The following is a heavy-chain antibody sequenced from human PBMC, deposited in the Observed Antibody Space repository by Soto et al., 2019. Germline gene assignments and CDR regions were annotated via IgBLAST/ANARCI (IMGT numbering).Heavy chain of an antibody. J-gene: IGHJ4*02. CDR3: AGASRSGFTGYALDY. V-gene: IGHV3-7*01. CDR2: INQDGDEK. Sequence: GGSLRLSCAAPSGFSFRAYWMTWVRQAPGKGLEWVANINQDGDEKYYVDSVKGRFTISRDNAKNSLDLQMNSLRAEDTAIYYCAGASRSGFTGYALDYWGQGTLVTVSS. D-gene: IGHD5-12*01. CDR1: GFSFRAYW.